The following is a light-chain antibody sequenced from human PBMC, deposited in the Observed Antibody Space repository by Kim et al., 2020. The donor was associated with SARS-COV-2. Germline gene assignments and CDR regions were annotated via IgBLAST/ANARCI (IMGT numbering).Light chain of an antibody. J-gene: IGLJ3*02. CDR3: RAWDSGTVV. V-gene: IGLV3-1*01. CDR1: KLGDKY. CDR2: QDT. Sequence: SYELTQPPSVSVSPGQTASITCSGDKLGDKYACWYQQKPGQSPVLLIYQDTKRPSGIPERFSGSNSGNTATLTISGTQAVDEADYYCRAWDSGTVVFGGGTQLTVL.